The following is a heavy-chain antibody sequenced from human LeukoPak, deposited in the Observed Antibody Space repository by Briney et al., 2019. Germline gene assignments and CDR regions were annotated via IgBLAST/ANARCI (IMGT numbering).Heavy chain of an antibody. CDR3: TRGPTGRWLYYGMDV. D-gene: IGHD5-24*01. V-gene: IGHV3-49*04. CDR1: GFTFGDHA. CDR2: IRSKGYGGTT. Sequence: GGSLRLSCITSGFTFGDHAMSWVRQAPGKGLDWVGFIRSKGYGGTTEYAASVKGRFTISRDNSKSIAYLQMNSLKSEDTAVYYCTRGPTGRWLYYGMDVWGQGTTVIVSS. J-gene: IGHJ6*02.